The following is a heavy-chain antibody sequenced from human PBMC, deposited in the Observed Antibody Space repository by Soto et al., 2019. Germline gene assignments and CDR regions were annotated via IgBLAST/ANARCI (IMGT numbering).Heavy chain of an antibody. D-gene: IGHD3-10*01. CDR2: IKQDGSEK. J-gene: IGHJ6*03. Sequence: GGSLRLSCAASGFTFSSYWMSWVRQAPGKGLEWVANIKQDGSEKYYVDSVKGRFTISRDNAKNSLYLQMNSLRAEDTAVYYCARDIRGHYYYYYMDVWGKGTTVTVSS. CDR1: GFTFSSYW. V-gene: IGHV3-7*01. CDR3: ARDIRGHYYYYYMDV.